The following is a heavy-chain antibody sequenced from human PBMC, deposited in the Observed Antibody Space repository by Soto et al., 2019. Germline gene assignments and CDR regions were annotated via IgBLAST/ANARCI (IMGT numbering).Heavy chain of an antibody. D-gene: IGHD6-19*01. CDR1: GYTFTSYG. J-gene: IGHJ5*02. CDR3: ARDPPYSSGWYAGFDP. V-gene: IGHV1-18*01. CDR2: ISAYNGNT. Sequence: QVQLVQSGAEVKKPGASVKVSCKASGYTFTSYGISWVRQAPGQGLEWMGWISAYNGNTNYAQKLQGRVTMTTXTXTRXAYMELRSLRSDDTAVYYCARDPPYSSGWYAGFDPWGQGTLVTVSS.